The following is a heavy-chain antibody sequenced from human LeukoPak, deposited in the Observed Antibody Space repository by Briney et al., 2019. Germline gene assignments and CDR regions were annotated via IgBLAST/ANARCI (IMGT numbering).Heavy chain of an antibody. J-gene: IGHJ1*01. CDR1: GFTFSSYA. D-gene: IGHD3-22*01. CDR3: ARGTYYYDSSGYDEYFQH. V-gene: IGHV3-30-3*01. CDR2: ISYDGSNK. Sequence: GGSLRLSCAASGFTFSSYAMHWVRQAPGKGLEWVAVISYDGSNKYYADSVKGRFTISRDNSKNTLYLQMNSLRAEDTAVYYCARGTYYYDSSGYDEYFQHWGQGTLVTVSS.